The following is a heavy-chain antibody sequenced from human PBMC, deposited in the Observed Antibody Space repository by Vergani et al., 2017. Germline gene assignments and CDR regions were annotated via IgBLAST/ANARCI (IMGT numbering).Heavy chain of an antibody. CDR3: AKETLAVAGMAWYFDY. V-gene: IGHV3-9*01. Sequence: EVQLVESGGGLVQPGRSLRLSCAASGFTFDDYAMHWVRQAPGKGLEWVSGISWNSGSIGYADSVKGRFTISRDNAKNSLYLQMNSLRAEDTALYYCAKETLAVAGMAWYFDYWGQGTLVTVSS. D-gene: IGHD6-19*01. J-gene: IGHJ4*02. CDR1: GFTFDDYA. CDR2: ISWNSGSI.